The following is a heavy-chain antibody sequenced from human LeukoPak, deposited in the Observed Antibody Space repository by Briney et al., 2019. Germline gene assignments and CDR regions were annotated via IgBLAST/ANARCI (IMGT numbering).Heavy chain of an antibody. Sequence: GGSLRLSCAASGFTFDDYAMHWVRQAPGKGLEWVSGISWNSGSIGYADSVKGRFTISRDNAKNSLYLQMNSLRAEDTALYYCAKDSRGVTTGYFDYWGQGTLVTVSS. V-gene: IGHV3-9*01. J-gene: IGHJ4*02. CDR3: AKDSRGVTTGYFDY. CDR1: GFTFDDYA. D-gene: IGHD4-17*01. CDR2: ISWNSGSI.